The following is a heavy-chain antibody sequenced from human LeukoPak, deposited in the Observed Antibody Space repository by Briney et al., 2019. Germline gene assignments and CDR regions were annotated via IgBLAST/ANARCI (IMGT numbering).Heavy chain of an antibody. J-gene: IGHJ4*02. Sequence: PGGYLRLSSAASGFTFSSNAMSRVRQAPGQGLEWVSAISGSGASTYYADSVKGRFTISRDNSKNTLYLQMNSLRAEDTAVYYCAKDGVSTAGRDGYNYPAHRKLYYFDYWGQGTLVTVSS. CDR1: GFTFSSNA. CDR3: AKDGVSTAGRDGYNYPAHRKLYYFDY. D-gene: IGHD5-24*01. V-gene: IGHV3-23*01. CDR2: ISGSGAST.